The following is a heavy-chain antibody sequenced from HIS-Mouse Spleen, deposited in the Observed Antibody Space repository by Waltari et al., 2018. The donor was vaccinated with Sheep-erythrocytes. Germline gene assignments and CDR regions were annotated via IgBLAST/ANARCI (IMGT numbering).Heavy chain of an antibody. J-gene: IGHJ3*02. CDR2: ISSSSSYR. Sequence: EVQLVESGGGLVKPGGSLRLSCAASGFTFSSYSMNWVRQAQGKGLGGVSYISSSSSYRYYADSVKGRFTISRDNAKNSLYLQMNSLRAEDTAVYYCARDTGTDAFDIWGQGTMVTVSS. V-gene: IGHV3-21*01. CDR1: GFTFSSYS. D-gene: IGHD1-1*01. CDR3: ARDTGTDAFDI.